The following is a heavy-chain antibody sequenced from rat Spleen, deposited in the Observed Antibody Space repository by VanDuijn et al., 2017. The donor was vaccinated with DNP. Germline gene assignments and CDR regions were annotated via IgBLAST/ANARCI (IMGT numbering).Heavy chain of an antibody. CDR3: VRPDYYDGSYPHY. D-gene: IGHD1-12*02. J-gene: IGHJ2*01. CDR1: GFTFSDYY. V-gene: IGHV5-22*01. CDR2: IRYDGGTT. Sequence: EVQLVESGGGLVQPGRSLKLSCAASGFTFSDYYMAWVRQAPTKGLEWVAYIRYDGGTTYYGDSVKGRFTISRDNAKSTLYLQMNSLRSEDTATYYCVRPDYYDGSYPHYWGQGVMVTVSS.